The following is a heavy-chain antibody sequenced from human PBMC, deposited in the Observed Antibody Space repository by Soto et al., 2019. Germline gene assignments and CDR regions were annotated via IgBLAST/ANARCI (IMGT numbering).Heavy chain of an antibody. J-gene: IGHJ4*02. V-gene: IGHV4-59*08. Sequence: SETLSLTCTVSGGSISSYYWSWIRQPPGKGLEWIGYIYYSGSTNYNPSLKSRVTISVDTSKNQFSLKLSSVTAADTAVYYCARMSLPRAPFDYWGEGTLVTVSS. D-gene: IGHD2-2*01. CDR2: IYYSGST. CDR3: ARMSLPRAPFDY. CDR1: GGSISSYY.